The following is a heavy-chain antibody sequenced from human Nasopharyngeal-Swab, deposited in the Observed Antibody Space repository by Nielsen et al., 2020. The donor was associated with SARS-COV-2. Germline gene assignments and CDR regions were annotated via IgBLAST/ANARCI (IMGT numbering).Heavy chain of an antibody. V-gene: IGHV3-53*01. Sequence: GGSLRLSCAASGFTVSSNYMSWVRQAPGKGLEWVSVNYSGGSTYYADSVKGRFTISRDNSKNTLYLQMNSLRAEDTAVYYCASSGYSYGPLPDYYYYYGMDVWGQWSTVTVSS. CDR1: GFTVSSNY. CDR2: NYSGGST. D-gene: IGHD5-18*01. CDR3: ASSGYSYGPLPDYYYYYGMDV. J-gene: IGHJ6*02.